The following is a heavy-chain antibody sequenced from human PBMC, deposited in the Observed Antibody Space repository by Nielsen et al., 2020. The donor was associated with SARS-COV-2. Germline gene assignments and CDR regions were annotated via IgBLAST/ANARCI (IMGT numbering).Heavy chain of an antibody. J-gene: IGHJ4*02. D-gene: IGHD6-6*01. CDR2: ISYDGNNK. CDR1: GFTFRRSA. CDR3: ARETIEHTSSFFDF. Sequence: GESLTISCAASGFTFRRSAMHWVRQAPGKGLEWVAIISYDGNNKYADSVKGRFTISRDNSKNTLYLQMTSLRAEDTAVYYCARETIEHTSSFFDFWGQGTLVTVSS. V-gene: IGHV3-30*04.